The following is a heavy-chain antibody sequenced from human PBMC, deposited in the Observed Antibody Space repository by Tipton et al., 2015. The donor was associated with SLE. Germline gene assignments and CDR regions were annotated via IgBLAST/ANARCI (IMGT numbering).Heavy chain of an antibody. CDR2: ISSSGSTI. CDR3: TREDGSGSYSVDY. V-gene: IGHV3-48*03. CDR1: GFTFSSFE. J-gene: IGHJ4*02. Sequence: SLRLSCAASGFTFSSFEMNWVRQAPGKGLEWVSYISSSGSTIYYADSVKGRFTISRDNVKNSLYLQMNSLRAEDTAVYYCTREDGSGSYSVDYWGQGTLVTVSS. D-gene: IGHD3-10*01.